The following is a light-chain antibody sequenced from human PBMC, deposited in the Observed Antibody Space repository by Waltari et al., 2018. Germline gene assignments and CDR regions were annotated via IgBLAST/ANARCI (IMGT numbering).Light chain of an antibody. Sequence: DIVMTQSPETLAVSLGERGTLGCKPSQSFLYGSNTKNYLAWHQQKPGQPANYVIYWASDRESRVPDRFRVSGSGRDFPCTIRSLQGEDVAVYFCQQYYTTPLTFGGGIKVEI. CDR3: QQYYTTPLT. V-gene: IGKV4-1*01. CDR2: WAS. CDR1: QSFLYGSNTKNY. J-gene: IGKJ4*01.